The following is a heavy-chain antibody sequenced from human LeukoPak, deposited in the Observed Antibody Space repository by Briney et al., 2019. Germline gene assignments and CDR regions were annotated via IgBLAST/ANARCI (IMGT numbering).Heavy chain of an antibody. D-gene: IGHD2-2*01. CDR2: INHSGST. CDR1: GGSFSGYY. CDR3: ARGGVVVPAAMGVDGPPHGRDFDY. V-gene: IGHV4-34*01. J-gene: IGHJ4*02. Sequence: SETLSLTCAVYGGSFSGYYWSWIRQPPGKGLEWIGEINHSGSTNYNPSLKSRVTISVDTSKNQFSLKLSSVTAADTAVYYCARGGVVVPAAMGVDGPPHGRDFDYWGQGTLVTVSS.